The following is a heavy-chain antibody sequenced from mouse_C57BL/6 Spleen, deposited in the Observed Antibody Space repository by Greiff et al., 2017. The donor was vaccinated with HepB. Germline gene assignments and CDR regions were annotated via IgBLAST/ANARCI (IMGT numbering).Heavy chain of an antibody. Sequence: VQGVESGPELVKPGASVKISCKASGYAFSSSWMNWVKQRPGKGLEWIGRIYPGDGDTNYNGKFKGKATLTADKSSSTAYMQLSSLTSEDSAVYFCARELRAYWGQGTLVTVSA. CDR3: ARELRAY. J-gene: IGHJ3*01. D-gene: IGHD3-2*02. CDR2: IYPGDGDT. V-gene: IGHV1-82*01. CDR1: GYAFSSSW.